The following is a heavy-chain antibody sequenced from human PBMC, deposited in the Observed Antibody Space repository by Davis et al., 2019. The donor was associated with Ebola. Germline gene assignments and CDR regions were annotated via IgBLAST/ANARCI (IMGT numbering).Heavy chain of an antibody. CDR3: AGIRGQWLEN. V-gene: IGHV4-39*07. J-gene: IGHJ4*02. CDR1: GTSVSSSISF. D-gene: IGHD6-19*01. Sequence: PSETLSLTCNVSGTSVSSSISFWSWIRQPPGKGLEWIGEINHSGRTNYNPSLKSRATISLDTSKNQFSLILSSVTAADTAVYYCAGIRGQWLENWGQGTLVTVSS. CDR2: INHSGRT.